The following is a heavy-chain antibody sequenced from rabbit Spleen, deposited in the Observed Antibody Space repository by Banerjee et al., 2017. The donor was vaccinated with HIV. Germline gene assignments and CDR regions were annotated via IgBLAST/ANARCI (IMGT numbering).Heavy chain of an antibody. CDR2: IAGSSSGFT. Sequence: QQQLEESGGGLVQPEGSLALTCKASGFSFSSSDYICWVRQAPGKGLEWISCIAGSSSGFTYSATWAKGRFTISKTSSPTVTLQMTSLTAADTATYFCARDLPDIIGWNFGFWGQGTLVTVS. CDR1: GFSFSSSDY. V-gene: IGHV1S45*01. D-gene: IGHD1-1*01. CDR3: ARDLPDIIGWNFGF. J-gene: IGHJ3*01.